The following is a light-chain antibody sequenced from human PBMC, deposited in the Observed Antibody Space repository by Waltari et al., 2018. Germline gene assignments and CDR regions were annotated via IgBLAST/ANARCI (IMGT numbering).Light chain of an antibody. CDR1: HRIVTY. Sequence: DIQLTQSPSSLSAFVGARVIITCRASHRIVTYLNWYQQPPGEPPKVLISSVYTLQSGVPPRFSGSGSRTEFNLTINKLQPEDSASYFCQQSDTAPYTFGQGTKVEIK. CDR3: QQSDTAPYT. V-gene: IGKV1-39*01. J-gene: IGKJ2*01. CDR2: SVY.